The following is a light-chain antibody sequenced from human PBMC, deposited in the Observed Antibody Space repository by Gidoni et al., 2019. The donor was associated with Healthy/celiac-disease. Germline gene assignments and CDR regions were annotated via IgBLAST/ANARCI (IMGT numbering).Light chain of an antibody. CDR1: TGAVTSGHY. V-gene: IGLV7-46*01. Sequence: QFVVTQEPSLTVSPGGTVTLTCGSSTGAVTSGHYPYWFQQKPGQAPRTLIYDASNKYSWTPARFSGSLLGGKAALTLSGIQPEDEAEYYCLLYFGGAGVFGGGTKLTVL. CDR2: DAS. J-gene: IGLJ3*02. CDR3: LLYFGGAGV.